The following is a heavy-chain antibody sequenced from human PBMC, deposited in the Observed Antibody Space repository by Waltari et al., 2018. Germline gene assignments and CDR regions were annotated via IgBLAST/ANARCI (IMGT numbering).Heavy chain of an antibody. CDR1: GFTFSTYYW. CDR3: ARVPTYTVSTGGFDY. V-gene: IGHV3-74*01. CDR2: INSGGSTI. J-gene: IGHJ4*02. Sequence: EVQLVESGGGLVQPGGSLRLSCAASGFTFSTYYWMHWVRQAPGQGLVWGSRINSGGSTINYADSVKGRFTISRDNAKNTVYLQMNSLRAADTAGYYCARVPTYTVSTGGFDYWGQGTLVTVSS. D-gene: IGHD4-17*01.